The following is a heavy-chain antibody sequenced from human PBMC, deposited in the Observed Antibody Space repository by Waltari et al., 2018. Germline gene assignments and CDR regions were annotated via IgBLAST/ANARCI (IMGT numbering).Heavy chain of an antibody. V-gene: IGHV4-59*01. Sequence: VKLRQSGPELVKSSETLSLTCSVSGGSIDSYDWTWIRQSPGKGLEWIGYISSTGTTNYNPSRESRVAISVDTSKNQLSLKLTSVTAADTAVYFCARRILHAAGSRGITDNYSMDVWGQGATVSVSS. J-gene: IGHJ6*02. CDR2: ISSTGTT. CDR1: GGSIDSYD. CDR3: ARRILHAAGSRGITDNYSMDV. D-gene: IGHD3-10*01.